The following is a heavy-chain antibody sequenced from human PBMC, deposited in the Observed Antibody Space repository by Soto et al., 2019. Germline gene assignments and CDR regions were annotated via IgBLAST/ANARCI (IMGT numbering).Heavy chain of an antibody. CDR1: GGSISSYY. D-gene: IGHD4-17*01. Sequence: SETLSLTCSVSGGSISSYYWSWIRQPPGKGLEWIGYIHYSGSTNYNPSLKSRVTISIDTSKNQFSLKLSSVTAADTAVYYCARVGWTTVGYYFAYWGKGTLVTVSS. V-gene: IGHV4-59*01. CDR2: IHYSGST. J-gene: IGHJ4*02. CDR3: ARVGWTTVGYYFAY.